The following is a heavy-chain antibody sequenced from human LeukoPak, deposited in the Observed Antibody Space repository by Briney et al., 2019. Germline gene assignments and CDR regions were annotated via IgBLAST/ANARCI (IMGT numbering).Heavy chain of an antibody. CDR3: ARAWGYSYGYDY. D-gene: IGHD5-18*01. V-gene: IGHV4-34*01. CDR2: INHSGST. CDR1: GGSFSGYY. Sequence: KPSETLSLTCAVYGGSFSGYYWSWIRQRPGKGLEWIGEINHSGSTNYNPSLKSRVTISVDTSKNQFSLKLSSVTAADTAVYYCARAWGYSYGYDYWGQGTLVTVSS. J-gene: IGHJ4*02.